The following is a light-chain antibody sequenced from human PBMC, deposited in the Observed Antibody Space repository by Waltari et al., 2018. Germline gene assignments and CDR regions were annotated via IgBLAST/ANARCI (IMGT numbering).Light chain of an antibody. CDR1: QSVSDW. J-gene: IGKJ2*01. CDR3: QQYDTYPIYT. V-gene: IGKV1-5*01. CDR2: DVS. Sequence: DIQMTQSPSTLSASVGYRVTITCRASQSVSDWLAWYQQKPGKAPELLIFDVSTLKSGVPSRFSGRGSGTEFTLTISSLQPDDFATYYCQQYDTYPIYTFGQGTKLEIK.